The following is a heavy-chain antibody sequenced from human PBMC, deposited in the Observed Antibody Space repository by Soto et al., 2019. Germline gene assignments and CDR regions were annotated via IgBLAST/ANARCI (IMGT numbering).Heavy chain of an antibody. CDR3: ARDSAMIVVVTPSDYGMDV. V-gene: IGHV4-30-4*01. CDR1: GGSISSGDYY. CDR2: IYYSGST. Sequence: SETLSLTCTVSGGSISSGDYYWSWIRQPPGKGLEWIGYIYYSGSTYYNPSLKSRVTISVDTSKNQFSLKLSSVTAADTAVYYCARDSAMIVVVTPSDYGMDVWGQGTTVTVS. J-gene: IGHJ6*02. D-gene: IGHD3-22*01.